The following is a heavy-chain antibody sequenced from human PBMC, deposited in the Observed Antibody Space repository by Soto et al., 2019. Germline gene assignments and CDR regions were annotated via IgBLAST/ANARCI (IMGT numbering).Heavy chain of an antibody. CDR3: TRAVIEGDLEYYYGMDV. D-gene: IGHD2-21*02. J-gene: IGHJ6*02. Sequence: GGSLRLSCAASGFTFSSYAMSWVRQAPGKGLEWVSAISGSGGSTYYADSVKGRFTISRDNSKNTLYLQMNRLRAEDTAVYYCTRAVIEGDLEYYYGMDVWGQGTTVTVSS. CDR2: ISGSGGST. V-gene: IGHV3-23*01. CDR1: GFTFSSYA.